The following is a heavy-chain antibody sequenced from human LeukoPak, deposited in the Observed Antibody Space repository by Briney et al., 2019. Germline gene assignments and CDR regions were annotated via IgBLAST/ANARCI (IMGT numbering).Heavy chain of an antibody. D-gene: IGHD3-9*01. CDR2: MHYSGTT. Sequence: PSETLSLTCNVSGGSISNSPYYWGWIRQPPGKGLEWIGSMHYSGTTYHNPSLRSRVTISVDTSKNQFSLRLISVTAADTAVYYCARNDRERPADYWAQGTLVTVSS. J-gene: IGHJ4*02. V-gene: IGHV4-39*01. CDR3: ARNDRERPADY. CDR1: GGSISNSPYY.